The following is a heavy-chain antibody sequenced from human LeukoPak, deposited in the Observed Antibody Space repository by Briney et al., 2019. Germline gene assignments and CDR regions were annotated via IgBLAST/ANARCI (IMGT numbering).Heavy chain of an antibody. D-gene: IGHD2-21*02. CDR3: ARDRGDMTNVWAY. CDR2: ISSSSRYI. V-gene: IGHV3-21*01. CDR1: GFTFGSYS. Sequence: GGSLRLSCEATGFTFGSYSMNWVRQAPGRGLEWVSSISSSSRYIYNADSVKGRFTISRDNAKNSAYLQMNSLRADDTAVYYCARDRGDMTNVWAYWGQGTLVTVSS. J-gene: IGHJ4*02.